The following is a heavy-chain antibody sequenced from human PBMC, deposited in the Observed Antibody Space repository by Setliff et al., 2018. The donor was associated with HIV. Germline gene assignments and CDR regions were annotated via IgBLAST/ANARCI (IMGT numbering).Heavy chain of an antibody. V-gene: IGHV1-46*01. CDR2: INPSGGST. CDR3: ARNYGADSNYFDY. Sequence: ASVKVSCKASGYIFTGYYMYWVRQAPGQGLEWMGVINPSGGSTSYAQRFQGRVTMTRDTSTSTVYMELRSLSSEDTAVYYCARNYGADSNYFDYWGQGTLVTVSS. D-gene: IGHD4-17*01. J-gene: IGHJ4*02. CDR1: GYIFTGYY.